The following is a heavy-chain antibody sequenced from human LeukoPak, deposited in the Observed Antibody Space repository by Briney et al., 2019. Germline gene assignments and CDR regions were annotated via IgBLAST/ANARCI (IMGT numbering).Heavy chain of an antibody. CDR3: ARQPELSVRRFDY. D-gene: IGHD3-10*01. CDR2: IYYNGNT. J-gene: IGHJ4*02. V-gene: IGHV4-39*01. CDR1: GGSISSSSYS. Sequence: SETLSLTCTVSGGSISSSSYSWGWIRQPPGKGLEWIGSIYYNGNTYYNASLKSRVTISVDTSKNQSSLKLSSVTAADTAVYYCARQPELSVRRFDYWDQGTLVTVSS.